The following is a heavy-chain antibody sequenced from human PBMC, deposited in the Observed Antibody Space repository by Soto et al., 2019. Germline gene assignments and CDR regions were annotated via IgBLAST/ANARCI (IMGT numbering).Heavy chain of an antibody. J-gene: IGHJ4*02. D-gene: IGHD6-13*01. CDR3: ARAAYSSSTLFDY. CDR1: DDSIGSGYC. V-gene: IGHV4-38-2*01. CDR2: IYHSGST. Sequence: SETHSLTYAVSDDSIGSGYCWVWIRQPPGKGLEWIGTIYHSGSTYYNPSLKSRVTISVDTSTNQFSLKLSSVTAADTAVYYCARAAYSSSTLFDYWGQGTLVT.